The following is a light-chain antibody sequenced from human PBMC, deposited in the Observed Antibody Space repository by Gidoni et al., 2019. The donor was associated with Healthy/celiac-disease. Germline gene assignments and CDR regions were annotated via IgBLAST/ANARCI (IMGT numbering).Light chain of an antibody. V-gene: IGLV2-23*02. Sequence: QSALTQPASVSGSPGQSITISCTGTSSDVGSYNLVSWYQQHPGKAPKLMIYEVSKRPSGVYNRFSGSKSGNTACLTISGLQAEDEADYYCCSYAGSSTVVFGGGTKLTVL. J-gene: IGLJ2*01. CDR3: CSYAGSSTVV. CDR2: EVS. CDR1: SSDVGSYNL.